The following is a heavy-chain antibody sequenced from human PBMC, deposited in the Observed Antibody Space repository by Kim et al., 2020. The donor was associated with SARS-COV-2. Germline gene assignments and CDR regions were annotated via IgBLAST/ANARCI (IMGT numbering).Heavy chain of an antibody. CDR1: GFTFSSYA. D-gene: IGHD6-19*01. Sequence: GGSLRLSCAASGFTFSSYAMSWVRQAPGKGLEWVSAISGSGGSTYYADSVKGRFTISRDNSKNTLYLQMNSLRAEDTAVYYCASLAVAGTGSTYYGMDVWGQGTTVTVSS. CDR2: ISGSGGST. CDR3: ASLAVAGTGSTYYGMDV. J-gene: IGHJ6*02. V-gene: IGHV3-23*01.